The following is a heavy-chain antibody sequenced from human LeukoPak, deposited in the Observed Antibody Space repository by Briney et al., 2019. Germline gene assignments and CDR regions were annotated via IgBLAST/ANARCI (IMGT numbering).Heavy chain of an antibody. V-gene: IGHV4-34*01. CDR1: GGSFSGYY. Sequence: SETLSLTCAVYGGSFSGYYWTWIRQTPGKGLEWIGEIHYSGSATYNPSLKSRVTISVDTSKNQFSLKLSSVTAADTAVYYCARDRPFDYWGQGTLVTVSS. J-gene: IGHJ4*02. CDR3: ARDRPFDY. CDR2: IHYSGSA.